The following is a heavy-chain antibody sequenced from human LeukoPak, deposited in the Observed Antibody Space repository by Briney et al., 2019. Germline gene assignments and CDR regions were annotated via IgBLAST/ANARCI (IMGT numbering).Heavy chain of an antibody. V-gene: IGHV3-30*04. CDR3: ARDSPYHDY. CDR1: GFTFSDYP. CDR2: ISHDGRNK. J-gene: IGHJ4*02. Sequence: GGSLRLSCVASGFTFSDYPMYWVRQAPGKGLEWVAVISHDGRNKFYADSVRGRFTVSRDDSKNTPNLQMNSLRPEDTAVYYCARDSPYHDYWGQGSLVTVSS. D-gene: IGHD3-16*01.